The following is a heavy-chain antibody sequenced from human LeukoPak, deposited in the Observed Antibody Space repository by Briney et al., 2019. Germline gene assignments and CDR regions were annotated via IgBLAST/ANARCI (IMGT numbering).Heavy chain of an antibody. CDR3: AKGGDYRPFDP. CDR2: ISYDGSNK. Sequence: GGSLRLSCAASGNYWMHWVRQAPGKGLEWVAVISYDGSNKYYADSVKGRFTISRDNSKNTLYLQMNSLRAEDTAVYYCAKGGDYRPFDPWGQGTLVTVSS. CDR1: GNYW. V-gene: IGHV3-30*18. D-gene: IGHD4-11*01. J-gene: IGHJ5*02.